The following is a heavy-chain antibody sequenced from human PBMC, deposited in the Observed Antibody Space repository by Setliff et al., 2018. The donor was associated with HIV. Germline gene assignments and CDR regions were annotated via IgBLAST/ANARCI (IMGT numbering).Heavy chain of an antibody. J-gene: IGHJ3*01. CDR2: ISSSGSTI. CDR3: ARGEFRLRPDSLDL. D-gene: IGHD2-21*02. V-gene: IGHV3-11*01. Sequence: GGALRPSCAASGFTFSDYYITWIRPAPGKGLEWVSHISSSGSTIYYADSVKGRFTIFRDNANNSVFLQMNSLRAEDTAVYYCARGEFRLRPDSLDLWGRGTLVTVSS. CDR1: GFTFSDYY.